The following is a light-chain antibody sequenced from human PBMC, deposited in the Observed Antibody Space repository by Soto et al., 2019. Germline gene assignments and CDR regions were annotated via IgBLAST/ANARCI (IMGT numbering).Light chain of an antibody. Sequence: EIVLTQSPATLSLSPGERTTLSCRASQSVSNFLAWYQQKPGQAPRLLTYNASTSATGIPARFSGSRSETPLALTISSLEPEDNAVYYCQQRRTWPPLTFGGGTKVEIK. J-gene: IGKJ4*01. CDR3: QQRRTWPPLT. V-gene: IGKV3-11*01. CDR2: NAS. CDR1: QSVSNF.